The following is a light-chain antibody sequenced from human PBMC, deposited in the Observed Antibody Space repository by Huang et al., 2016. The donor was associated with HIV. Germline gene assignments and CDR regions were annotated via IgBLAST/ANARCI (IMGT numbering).Light chain of an antibody. CDR2: GAS. Sequence: EIVLTQSPGTLSLSPGERATLSCRASQSVSSSYLAWYQQKPGQAPRLFIYGASSRAAGIPDRFRGSGSGTDFTLNISRLEPEDFAVDYCQQYGSSPVTFGGGTKVEIK. CDR1: QSVSSSY. J-gene: IGKJ4*01. CDR3: QQYGSSPVT. V-gene: IGKV3-20*01.